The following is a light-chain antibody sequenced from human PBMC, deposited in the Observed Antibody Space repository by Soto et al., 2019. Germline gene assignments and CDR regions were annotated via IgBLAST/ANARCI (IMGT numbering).Light chain of an antibody. CDR2: GAS. Sequence: EIVLTQSPGTLSLSPGERATLSCRASQSVSSSYLAWYQQKPGQAPRLLIYGASSRATGIPDRFSGSGSGTDFTLTISRLESEDFAVYYWQQYGGSPSYTFGQGTKLEIK. V-gene: IGKV3-20*01. CDR3: QQYGGSPSYT. J-gene: IGKJ2*01. CDR1: QSVSSSY.